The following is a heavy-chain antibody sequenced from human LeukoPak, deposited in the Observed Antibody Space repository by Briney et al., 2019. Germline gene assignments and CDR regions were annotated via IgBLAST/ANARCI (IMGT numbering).Heavy chain of an antibody. CDR3: ARASKELRFDY. J-gene: IGHJ4*02. CDR1: GSSISSYY. CDR2: IYYSGST. D-gene: IGHD1-26*01. V-gene: IGHV4-59*01. Sequence: PSETLSLTCTVSGSSISSYYGSWIRQPPGKGRGWIGYIYYSGSTNYNPSLKSRVTISVDTSKNQFSLKLSSVTAADTAVYYCARASKELRFDYWGQGTLVTVSS.